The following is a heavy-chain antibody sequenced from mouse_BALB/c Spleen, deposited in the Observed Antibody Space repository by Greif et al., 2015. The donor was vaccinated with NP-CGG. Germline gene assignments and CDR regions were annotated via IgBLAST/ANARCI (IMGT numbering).Heavy chain of an antibody. D-gene: IGHD4-1*01. CDR2: INPSTGYT. CDR3: ARLGLGAY. J-gene: IGHJ3*01. Sequence: QVQLQQSGAELAKPGASVKMSCKASGYTFTSYWMHWVKQRPGQGLEWIGYINPSTGYTEYNQKFKDKATLTADKSSSTAYMQLSSLTSDVSAVYYCARLGLGAYWGQGTLVTVSA. V-gene: IGHV1-7*01. CDR1: GYTFTSYW.